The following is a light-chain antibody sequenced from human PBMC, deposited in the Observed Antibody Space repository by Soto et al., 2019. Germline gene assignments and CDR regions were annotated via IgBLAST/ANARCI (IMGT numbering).Light chain of an antibody. CDR2: EVN. V-gene: IGLV2-8*01. CDR3: SSYGGTNTLVV. CDR1: SSDVGGYNY. J-gene: IGLJ2*01. Sequence: QSVLTQPPSASGSPGQSVTISCTGTSSDVGGYNYVSWYQQHPGKAPKLMIYEVNKRPSGVPDRFSGSKSGKTASLTVTGLQAEDEAEYYCSSYGGTNTLVVFGGGTKLTVL.